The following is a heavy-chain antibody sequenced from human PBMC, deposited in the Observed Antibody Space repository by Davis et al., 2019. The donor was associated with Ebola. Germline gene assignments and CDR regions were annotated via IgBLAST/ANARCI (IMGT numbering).Heavy chain of an antibody. CDR2: MIAIFNTS. J-gene: IGHJ4*02. CDR1: GYTFTSYG. V-gene: IGHV1-69*06. D-gene: IGHD2-21*01. Sequence: AASVKVSCKASGYTFTSYGITWVRQAPGQGLEWMGRMIAIFNTSNYAQNFQDRVTFTADKSTNTAYMELSSLKSEDTAIYYCARDGYCGGDCSDYWGQGTLVTVSS. CDR3: ARDGYCGGDCSDY.